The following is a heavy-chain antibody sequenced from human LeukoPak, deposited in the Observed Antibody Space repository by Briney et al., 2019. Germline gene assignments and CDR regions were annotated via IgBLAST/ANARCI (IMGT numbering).Heavy chain of an antibody. D-gene: IGHD6-13*01. CDR3: ARAVAAAAPPDY. CDR1: GYTFTSYD. V-gene: IGHV1-8*01. J-gene: IGHJ4*02. CDR2: MNPNSGNT. Sequence: ASVKVSCTASGYTFTSYDINWVRQATGQGLEWMGWMNPNSGNTGYAQKFQGRVTMTRNTSISTAYMELSSLRSEDTAVYYCARAVAAAAPPDYWGQGTLVTVSS.